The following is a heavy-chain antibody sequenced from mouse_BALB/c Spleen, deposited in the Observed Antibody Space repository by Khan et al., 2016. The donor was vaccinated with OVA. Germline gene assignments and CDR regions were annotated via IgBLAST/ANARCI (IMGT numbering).Heavy chain of an antibody. CDR3: ARKDYYDYDPFPY. CDR1: GYSITSEYT. CDR2: ISYSGNT. Sequence: VQLKESGPGLVKPSQSLSLTCTVTGYSITSEYTWNWIRQFPGNKLEWMGFISYSGNTRYNPSLKSRISITRDTSKNQFFLQLNSVTSEDTATXYCARKDYYDYDPFPYWGQGTLVTVSA. V-gene: IGHV3-2*02. J-gene: IGHJ3*01. D-gene: IGHD2-4*01.